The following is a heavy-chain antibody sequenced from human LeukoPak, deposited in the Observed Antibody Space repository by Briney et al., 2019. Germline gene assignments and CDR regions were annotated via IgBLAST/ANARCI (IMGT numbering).Heavy chain of an antibody. D-gene: IGHD3-10*01. CDR2: FDPEDGET. Sequence: ASVKLSCTVSGYTLTELSMHWVRQAPGKGLEWMGGFDPEDGETIYAQKFQGRATMTEDTSTDTAYMEPSSLRSEDTAVYYCATRMYSSGSYSYYFDYWGQGTLVTVSS. J-gene: IGHJ4*02. V-gene: IGHV1-24*01. CDR3: ATRMYSSGSYSYYFDY. CDR1: GYTLTELS.